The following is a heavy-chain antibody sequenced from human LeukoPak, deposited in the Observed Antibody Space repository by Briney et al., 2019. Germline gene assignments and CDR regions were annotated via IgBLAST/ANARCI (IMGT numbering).Heavy chain of an antibody. Sequence: PGGSLRLPCAASGFTFSKSWMSWLRQTPEKGLEWVANIKEDGSAKYYVDSVKGRFTIYRDNDKNSLYLQMNSLRAEDTAVYYCAKDDEGYYWGQGILVTVSS. J-gene: IGHJ4*02. CDR1: GFTFSKSW. CDR3: AKDDEGYY. D-gene: IGHD3-3*01. V-gene: IGHV3-7*04. CDR2: IKEDGSAK.